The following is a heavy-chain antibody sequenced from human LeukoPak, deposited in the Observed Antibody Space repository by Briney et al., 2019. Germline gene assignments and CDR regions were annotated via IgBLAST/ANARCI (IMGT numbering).Heavy chain of an antibody. V-gene: IGHV3-21*01. D-gene: IGHD3-9*01. CDR1: GFTFSSYS. CDR2: ISSRSGYI. J-gene: IGHJ6*03. CDR3: ARANDNYYYYYMDV. Sequence: GGSLRLSCAASGFTFSSYSMNWVRQAPGKGLEWVSSISSRSGYIYYADSVKGRFTISRDNAKNSLYLQMNSLRAEDTAVYYCARANDNYYYYYMDVWGKGTTVTISS.